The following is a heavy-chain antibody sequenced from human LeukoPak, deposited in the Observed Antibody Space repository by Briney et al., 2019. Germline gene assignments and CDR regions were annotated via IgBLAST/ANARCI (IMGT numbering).Heavy chain of an antibody. Sequence: QSGGSLRLSCAASGFTFSSYGMHWVRQAPGKGLEWVAVIWYDGSNKYYADSVKGRFTISRDNSKNTLYLQMNSLRAEDTAVYYCARDHFLPTRYYFDYWGQGTLVTVSS. CDR2: IWYDGSNK. J-gene: IGHJ4*02. CDR3: ARDHFLPTRYYFDY. CDR1: GFTFSSYG. V-gene: IGHV3-33*01.